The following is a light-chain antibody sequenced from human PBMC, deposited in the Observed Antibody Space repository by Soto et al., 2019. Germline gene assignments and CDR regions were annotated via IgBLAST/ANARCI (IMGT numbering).Light chain of an antibody. Sequence: DLQMTQSPSSLSASVGDRVTITCRGSQSISSYLNWYQQKPGKAPKLLIYAASSLQSGVPSRFSGSGSGTDFTLIISSLQPEDFATYYCQQSYTTPQTFGQGTKV. J-gene: IGKJ1*01. CDR1: QSISSY. V-gene: IGKV1-39*01. CDR2: AAS. CDR3: QQSYTTPQT.